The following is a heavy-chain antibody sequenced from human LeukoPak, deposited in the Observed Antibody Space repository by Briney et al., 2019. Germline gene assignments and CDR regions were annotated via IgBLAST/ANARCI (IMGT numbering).Heavy chain of an antibody. J-gene: IGHJ1*01. Sequence: SETLSLTCTVSGGSISSYYWSWIRQPPGKGLEGIGYIYYSGSTNYNPSLKSRVTISVDTSKNQFSLKLSSVTAADTAVYYCARDEGGGNSEYFQHWGQGTLVTVSS. CDR2: IYYSGST. D-gene: IGHD4-23*01. CDR1: GGSISSYY. CDR3: ARDEGGGNSEYFQH. V-gene: IGHV4-59*01.